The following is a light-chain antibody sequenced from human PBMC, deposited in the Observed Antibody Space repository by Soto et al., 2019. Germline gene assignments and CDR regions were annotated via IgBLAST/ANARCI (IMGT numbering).Light chain of an antibody. CDR1: SLNIGAEYD. CDR3: QSYDSSLATFV. CDR2: GDN. Sequence: QSVLTQPPSVSGAPGQRVAISCTGSSLNIGAEYDVHWYQQLPGTAPKRLIYGDNNRPSGVPDRFSGSKSGTSASLAITGLQPEDEADYYCQSYDSSLATFVFGTGTKVTVL. V-gene: IGLV1-40*01. J-gene: IGLJ1*01.